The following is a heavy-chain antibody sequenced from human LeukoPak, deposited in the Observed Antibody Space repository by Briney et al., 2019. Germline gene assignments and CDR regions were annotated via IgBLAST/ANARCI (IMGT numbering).Heavy chain of an antibody. J-gene: IGHJ5*02. CDR2: IYYSGST. V-gene: IGHV4-59*01. CDR3: ARAQVVVVADDIWFDP. CDR1: GGSISSYY. D-gene: IGHD2-15*01. Sequence: SETLSLTCTVSGGSISSYYWSWIRQPPGKGLEWIGYIYYSGSTNYNPSLKSRVTISVDTSKNQFSLKLSSVTAADTAVYYCARAQVVVVADDIWFDPWGQGTLVTVSS.